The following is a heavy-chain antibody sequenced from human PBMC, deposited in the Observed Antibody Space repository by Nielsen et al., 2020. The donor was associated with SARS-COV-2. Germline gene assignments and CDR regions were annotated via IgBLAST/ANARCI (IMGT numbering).Heavy chain of an antibody. CDR1: GFTFSNFA. CDR3: ARDAAYSRFDY. CDR2: IGVSGGGT. Sequence: GGSLRLSCAASGFTFSNFAMNWVRQAPGKGLEWVSTIGVSGGGTYYADSLKGRFTISRDNARKSLYLQMHSLRAEDTAVYYCARDAAYSRFDYWGQGTLVTVSS. V-gene: IGHV3-23*01. D-gene: IGHD4-11*01. J-gene: IGHJ4*02.